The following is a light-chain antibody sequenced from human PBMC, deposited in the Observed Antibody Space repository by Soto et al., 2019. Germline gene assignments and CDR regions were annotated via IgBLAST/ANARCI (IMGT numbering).Light chain of an antibody. CDR2: DAS. Sequence: EIVMTQSPATLSVSPGERATLSCRASQSVSSSYLAWYQQKPGQAPRLLIYDASNRATGIPARFSGSGSGTDFTLTISSLEPEDFAVYYCQQRSNWQGATFGGGTKVDI. CDR1: QSVSSSY. J-gene: IGKJ4*01. V-gene: IGKV3D-20*02. CDR3: QQRSNWQGAT.